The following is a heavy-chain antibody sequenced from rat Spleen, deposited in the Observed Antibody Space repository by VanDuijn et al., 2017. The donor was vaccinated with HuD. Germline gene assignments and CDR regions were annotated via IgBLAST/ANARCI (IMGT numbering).Heavy chain of an antibody. Sequence: EVQLVESGGGLVQPGRSMKLSCAASGFTFSNYDMAWVRQAPTKGLEWVASINFDGSGTYYRDSVKGRFTISRDNAKSTLYLQMDSLRSEDTATYFCTRRGFLSDWYFDFWGPGTMVTVSS. D-gene: IGHD4-4*01. V-gene: IGHV5-25*01. J-gene: IGHJ1*01. CDR2: INFDGSGT. CDR1: GFTFSNYD. CDR3: TRRGFLSDWYFDF.